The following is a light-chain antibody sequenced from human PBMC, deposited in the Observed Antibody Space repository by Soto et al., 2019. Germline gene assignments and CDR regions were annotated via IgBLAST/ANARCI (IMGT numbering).Light chain of an antibody. Sequence: DIQMTQSPSSRSASVGDRVTITCRASQGFSNYLAWYQQKPGKVPKLLIYAASTLQCGVPSRFSGSGSGTEFTLTINSLQPEDFAVYYCQQCHTWPGTFGQGTKVDIK. J-gene: IGKJ1*01. V-gene: IGKV1-27*01. CDR1: QGFSNY. CDR3: QQCHTWPGT. CDR2: AAS.